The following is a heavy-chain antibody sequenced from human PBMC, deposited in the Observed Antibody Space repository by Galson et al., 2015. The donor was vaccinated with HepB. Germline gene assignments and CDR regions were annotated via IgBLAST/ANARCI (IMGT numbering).Heavy chain of an antibody. CDR3: ARGAAGFDY. Sequence: SLRLSCAASGFTFSNAYMIWVRQAPGKGLEWVGLIKSTTDGGATDYAAPVKGRFSISRDNSKNTLYLQMNSLRAEDTAVYYCARGAAGFDYWGQGTLVTVSS. CDR2: IKSTTDGGAT. CDR1: GFTFSNAY. J-gene: IGHJ4*02. D-gene: IGHD6-13*01. V-gene: IGHV3-15*01.